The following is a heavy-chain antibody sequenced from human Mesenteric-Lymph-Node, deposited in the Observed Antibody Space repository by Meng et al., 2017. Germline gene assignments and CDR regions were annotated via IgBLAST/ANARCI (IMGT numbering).Heavy chain of an antibody. V-gene: IGHV4-4*02. D-gene: IGHD4-17*01. CDR1: GDSMNNGVW. J-gene: IGHJ4*02. CDR2: IHYSGST. CDR3: TTLYGDSIS. Sequence: QVQLKESGPGLVKPSGTLSLTCVVSGDSMNNGVWWSWVRQAPGRGLEWIGEIHYSGSTHYNPSLQSRVTMSVDKSQNHFSLRLSSVTAADTAVYYCTTLYGDSISWGQGTLVTVSS.